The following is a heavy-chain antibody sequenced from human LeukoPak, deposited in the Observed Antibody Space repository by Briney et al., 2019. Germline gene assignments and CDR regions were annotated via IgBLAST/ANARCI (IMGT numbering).Heavy chain of an antibody. Sequence: SVKVSCKASGGTFSSYAISWVRQAPGQGLEWMGGIIPIFGAANYAQKFQGRVTITADESTSTAYMELSSLRSEDTAVYYCARALDSSGYYGYIDYWGQGTLVTVSS. CDR2: IIPIFGAA. CDR1: GGTFSSYA. D-gene: IGHD3-22*01. CDR3: ARALDSSGYYGYIDY. J-gene: IGHJ4*02. V-gene: IGHV1-69*13.